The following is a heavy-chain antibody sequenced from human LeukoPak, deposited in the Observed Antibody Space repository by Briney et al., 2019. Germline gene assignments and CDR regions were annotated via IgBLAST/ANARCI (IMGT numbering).Heavy chain of an antibody. Sequence: PGGSLRLSCVGCGFIFNDAWMSCVPQAPGKGLEWVGRIKRQIEGGTIDYGAPVKGRFTISREDSKNTLYLQMNTLQAEDTAVYYCTTGQGKTDDDYWGLGTLVTVSS. CDR3: TTGQGKTDDDY. J-gene: IGHJ4*02. CDR2: IKRQIEGGTI. V-gene: IGHV3-15*01. CDR1: GFIFNDAW.